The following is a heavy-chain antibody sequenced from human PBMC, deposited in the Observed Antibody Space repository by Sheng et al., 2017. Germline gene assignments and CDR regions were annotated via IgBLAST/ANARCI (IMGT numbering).Heavy chain of an antibody. J-gene: IGHJ6*02. Sequence: EVQLVESGGGLVKPGGSRYDSPVEPLDSLLVNAWMSWVRQAPGKGLEWVGRIKSKIDGGTTDYAAPVKGRFTISRDDSKNMLYLQMNSLKSEDTAVYYCPTDPGSTNWGQGTTVIVSS. CDR1: DSLLVNAW. D-gene: IGHD2-2*01. V-gene: IGHV3-15*01. CDR3: PTDPGSTN. CDR2: IKSKIDGGTT.